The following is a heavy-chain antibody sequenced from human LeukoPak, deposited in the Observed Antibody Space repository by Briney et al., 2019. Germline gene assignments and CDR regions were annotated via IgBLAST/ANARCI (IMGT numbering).Heavy chain of an antibody. J-gene: IGHJ3*02. CDR2: FDPEDGET. V-gene: IGHV1-24*01. CDR3: ATGLGYYDSSGNDALDI. Sequence: ASVKVSCKVSGYTLTELSMHWVRQAPGKGLEWMGGFDPEDGETIYAQKFQGRVTMTEDTSTDTAYMELSSLRSEDTAVYYCATGLGYYDSSGNDALDIWGQGTMVTVSS. CDR1: GYTLTELS. D-gene: IGHD3-22*01.